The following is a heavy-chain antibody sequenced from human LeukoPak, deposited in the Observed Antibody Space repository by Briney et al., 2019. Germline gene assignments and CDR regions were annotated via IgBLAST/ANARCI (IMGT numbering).Heavy chain of an antibody. V-gene: IGHV4-59*12. Sequence: SETLSLTCTVSGGSISSYYWSWIRQPPGKGLEWIGYIYYSGSTNYNPSLKSRVTISVDTSKNQFSLKLSSVTAADTAVYYCARDRRWLHGDYFDYWGQGTLVTVSS. CDR3: ARDRRWLHGDYFDY. CDR2: IYYSGST. CDR1: GGSISSYY. D-gene: IGHD5-24*01. J-gene: IGHJ4*02.